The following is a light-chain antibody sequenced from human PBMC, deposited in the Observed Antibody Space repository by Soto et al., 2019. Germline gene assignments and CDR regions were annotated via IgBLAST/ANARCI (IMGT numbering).Light chain of an antibody. CDR3: HQYDSFPFT. CDR2: AAS. V-gene: IGKV1-17*02. Sequence: DIQMTQSPSSLSASVGDRVTITCRASQGITNDLGWYQQKPGEAPKRLIYAASTLQSGVPSRFSGSGSGTEFTRTISNLQAEDFATYSCHQYDSFPFTVGPGTKVDIK. J-gene: IGKJ3*01. CDR1: QGITND.